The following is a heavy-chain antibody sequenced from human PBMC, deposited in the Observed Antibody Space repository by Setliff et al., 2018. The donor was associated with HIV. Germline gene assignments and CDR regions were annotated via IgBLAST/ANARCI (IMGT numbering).Heavy chain of an antibody. CDR1: GGSFSGYY. CDR2: IDHSGIS. Sequence: SETLSLTCAVYGGSFSGYYWSWIRQPPGKGLEWIGEIDHSGISKYNPSLKSRVTISVDTSENQFSLKLNSVTAADTAVYYCARRGRDGVLIVFATGFDPWGQGTLVTVSS. CDR3: ARRGRDGVLIVFATGFDP. J-gene: IGHJ5*02. V-gene: IGHV4-34*01. D-gene: IGHD2-8*01.